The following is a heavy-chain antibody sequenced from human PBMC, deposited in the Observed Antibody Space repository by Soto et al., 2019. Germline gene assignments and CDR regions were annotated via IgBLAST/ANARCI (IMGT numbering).Heavy chain of an antibody. J-gene: IGHJ5*02. CDR2: INHGGRT. CDR3: LLLGGNRTHSSEDKWFDP. V-gene: IGHV4-34*01. Sequence: PSETLSLTCAVSGGPFTAFYWTWIRQAPGKGLEWIGEINHGGRTHFNPSLRSRLTISLDTSKNNFSLKLTSMTAADTAVYYFLLLGGNRTHSSEDKWFDPWGQGTLVTVSS. CDR1: GGPFTAFY. D-gene: IGHD3-22*01.